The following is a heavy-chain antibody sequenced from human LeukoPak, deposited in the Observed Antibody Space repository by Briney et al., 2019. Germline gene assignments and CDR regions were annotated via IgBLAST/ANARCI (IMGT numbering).Heavy chain of an antibody. CDR2: IKSKTDGGTT. CDR3: TTRSPTVVTWDY. V-gene: IGHV3-15*01. D-gene: IGHD4-23*01. Sequence: GGSLRLSCAAFGFTFSNAWMSWVRQAPGKGREWVGRIKSKTDGGTTDYAAPVKGRFPISRDDSKHTLYLQMNSLKTEDTTVYYCTTRSPTVVTWDYWGQGTLVSVSS. CDR1: GFTFSNAW. J-gene: IGHJ4*02.